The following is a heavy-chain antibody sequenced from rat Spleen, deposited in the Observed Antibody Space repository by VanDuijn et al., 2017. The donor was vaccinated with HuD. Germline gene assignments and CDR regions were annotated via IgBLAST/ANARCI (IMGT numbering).Heavy chain of an antibody. J-gene: IGHJ2*01. V-gene: IGHV5-7*01. CDR2: IIYDGSRT. D-gene: IGHD1-11*01. Sequence: EVQLVESGGGLVQPGRSLKLSCVASKFTFSDYNMAWVRQAPKKGLEWVATIIYDGSRTYYRDSVKGRFTISRDNAKSTLYLQMDSLRSEDTATYYCARHEGGDYFDYWGQGVMVTVSS. CDR1: KFTFSDYN. CDR3: ARHEGGDYFDY.